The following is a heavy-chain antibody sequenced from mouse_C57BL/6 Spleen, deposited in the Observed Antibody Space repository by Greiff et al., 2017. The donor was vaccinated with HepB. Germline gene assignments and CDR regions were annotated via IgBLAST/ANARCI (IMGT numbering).Heavy chain of an antibody. CDR3: VSPVDY. Sequence: QVQLKQPGAELVKPGASVKLSCKASGYTFTSYWMQWVKQRPGQGLEWIGEIDPSDSYTNYNQKFKGKATLTVDTSSSTAYMQLSSLTSEDSAVYYCVSPVDYWGQGTTLTVSS. V-gene: IGHV1-50*01. CDR1: GYTFTSYW. J-gene: IGHJ2*01. CDR2: IDPSDSYT.